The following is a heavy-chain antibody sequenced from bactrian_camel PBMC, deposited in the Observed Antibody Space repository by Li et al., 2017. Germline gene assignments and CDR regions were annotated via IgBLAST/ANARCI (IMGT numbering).Heavy chain of an antibody. V-gene: IGHV3S40*01. CDR2: ISWSGDRT. J-gene: IGHJ4*01. D-gene: IGHD4*01. Sequence: VQLVESGGGSVQPGGSLRLSCAVSGYTYKMYCMGWVRQAPGKGLEWVSAISWSGDRTVYADSVKGQFTISRDNAKNAVYLQMNSLKPEDTAVYYCATGAGPTIVTMVPLYYWGQGTQVTVS. CDR1: GYTYKMYC. CDR3: ATGAGPTIVTMVPLYY.